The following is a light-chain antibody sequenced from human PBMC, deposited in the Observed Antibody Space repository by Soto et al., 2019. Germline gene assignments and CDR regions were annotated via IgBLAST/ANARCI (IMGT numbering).Light chain of an antibody. J-gene: IGLJ1*01. CDR2: GNS. Sequence: QSVLTQPPSVSGAPGQRVTISCTGSSSNIGAGYDVHWYQQLPGTAPKLPIYGNSNRPSGVPDRFSGSKSGTSASLAITGLQAEDEADYYCISYTVSRSYVFGTGTKVTVL. CDR3: ISYTVSRSYV. V-gene: IGLV1-40*01. CDR1: SSNIGAGYD.